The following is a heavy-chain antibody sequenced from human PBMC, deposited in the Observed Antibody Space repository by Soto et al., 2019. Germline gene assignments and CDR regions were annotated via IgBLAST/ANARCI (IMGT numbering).Heavy chain of an antibody. Sequence: ASVKVSCKASGYTFTTYDINWVRQAPGQGLEWLGWMDPNSGSTGYAQNFQGRITMTRNISRNTAHMELSNLQSEDTAAYYCARERKFDFWRKGLDVWGQGTTVTVSS. D-gene: IGHD3-3*01. V-gene: IGHV1-8*01. CDR3: ARERKFDFWRKGLDV. CDR1: GYTFTTYD. CDR2: MDPNSGST. J-gene: IGHJ6*02.